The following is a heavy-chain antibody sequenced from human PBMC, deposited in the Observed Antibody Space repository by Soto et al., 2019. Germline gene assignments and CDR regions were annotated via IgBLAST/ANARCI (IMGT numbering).Heavy chain of an antibody. CDR2: INPNGGT. J-gene: IGHJ6*02. CDR3: AADRGYCSGGSCYYGMDV. CDR1: GYTFSSYY. D-gene: IGHD2-15*01. Sequence: ASVKVFCKASGYTFSSYYMHWVRQAPGQGLEWMGMINPNGGTSYAQKFQGRVTITRDMSTSTAYMELSSLRSEDTAVYYCAADRGYCSGGSCYYGMDVWGQGTTVTVSS. V-gene: IGHV1-46*01.